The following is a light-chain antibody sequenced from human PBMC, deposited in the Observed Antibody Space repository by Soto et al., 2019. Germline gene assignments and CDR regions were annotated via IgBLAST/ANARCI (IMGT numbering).Light chain of an antibody. Sequence: QSALTQPASVSGSPGQSITISCTGTSSDVGGYNYVSWYQQHPGKAPKFMIYDVSNRPSGVSNRFSGSKSGNTASLTISGLQAEDEAGYYCSSYTSSSTLVFGGGTQLTVL. J-gene: IGLJ2*01. CDR2: DVS. CDR1: SSDVGGYNY. V-gene: IGLV2-14*01. CDR3: SSYTSSSTLV.